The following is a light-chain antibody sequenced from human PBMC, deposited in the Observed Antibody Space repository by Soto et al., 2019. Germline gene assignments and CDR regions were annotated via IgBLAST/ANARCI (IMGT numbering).Light chain of an antibody. Sequence: QSVLTQTPSVSGAPGQRVTISCTGSSSNIGAGYDVHWYQQLPGTAPKLLIYGNSNRPSGVPDRFSGSKSGTSAPLAITGLQAEDEADYYCQSYDSTLSGYVVFGGGTKLTVL. CDR3: QSYDSTLSGYVV. V-gene: IGLV1-40*01. J-gene: IGLJ2*01. CDR2: GNS. CDR1: SSNIGAGYD.